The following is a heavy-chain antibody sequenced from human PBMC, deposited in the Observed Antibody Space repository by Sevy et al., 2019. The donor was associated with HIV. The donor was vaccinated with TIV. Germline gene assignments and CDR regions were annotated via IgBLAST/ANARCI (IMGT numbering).Heavy chain of an antibody. CDR3: ARGNPSTETTNY. CDR1: GFTFSSYS. D-gene: IGHD4-17*01. V-gene: IGHV3-21*01. Sequence: GGSLRLSCAASGFTFSSYSMNWVRQAPGKGLEWVSSISSSSSYIYYADSVKGRFTISRDNAKNSLYLQMNSLRAEDTAVYYCARGNPSTETTNYWGQGTLVTVSS. CDR2: ISSSSSYI. J-gene: IGHJ4*02.